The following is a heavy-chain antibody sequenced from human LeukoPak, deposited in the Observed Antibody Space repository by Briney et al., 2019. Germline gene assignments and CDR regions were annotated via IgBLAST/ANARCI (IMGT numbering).Heavy chain of an antibody. V-gene: IGHV3-48*01. CDR3: ARGAYYYED. CDR2: SSSSSTI. D-gene: IGHD3-22*01. Sequence: GGSLRLSCAASGFTFSSHSMNWVRQAPGKGLEWVSYSSSSSTIYYADSVKGRFTISRDYAKNSLYLQMNSLRAEDTAVYYCARGAYYYEDWGQGTLVTVSS. CDR1: GFTFSSHS. J-gene: IGHJ4*02.